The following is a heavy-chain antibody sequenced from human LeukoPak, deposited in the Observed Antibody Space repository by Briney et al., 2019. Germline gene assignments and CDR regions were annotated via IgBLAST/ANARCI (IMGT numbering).Heavy chain of an antibody. CDR2: ISSGSSYI. CDR3: ARGAQIVVTPAAQARPGPSGVDY. J-gene: IGHJ4*02. V-gene: IGHV3-21*01. D-gene: IGHD2-2*01. Sequence: PGGSLRLSCEASGFTFRRYSMNWVRQAPGKGLEWVQYISSGSSYIYYADSVKGRFTISRDNAKNSLFLQVNSLRAEDTALYYCARGAQIVVTPAAQARPGPSGVDYWGQGTLVTVSS. CDR1: GFTFRRYS.